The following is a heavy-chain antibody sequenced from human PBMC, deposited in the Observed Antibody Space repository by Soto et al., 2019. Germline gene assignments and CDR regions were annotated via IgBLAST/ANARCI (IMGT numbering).Heavy chain of an antibody. CDR3: AKSPNFYCSSPNCYKFYFDF. CDR1: GFTFNTYG. V-gene: IGHV3-30*18. Sequence: GGSLRLSCAASGFTFNTYGMHWVRQAPGKGLEWVAVISYDGSDKYYADSVKGRFIISRDNSKNTLYLQMNSLRAEDTAIYYCAKSPNFYCSSPNCYKFYFDFWGQGALVTVSS. D-gene: IGHD2-2*02. CDR2: ISYDGSDK. J-gene: IGHJ4*02.